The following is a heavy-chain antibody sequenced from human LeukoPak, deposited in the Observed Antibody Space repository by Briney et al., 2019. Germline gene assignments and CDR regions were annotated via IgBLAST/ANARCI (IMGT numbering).Heavy chain of an antibody. CDR2: IRYDGSNK. CDR3: AKTYNWNLRPNAFDI. J-gene: IGHJ3*02. D-gene: IGHD1-7*01. Sequence: PGGSLRLSCAASGFTFDDYGMHWVRQAPGKGLEWVAFIRYDGSNKYYADSVKGRFTISRDNSKNTLYLQMNSLRAEDTAVYYCAKTYNWNLRPNAFDIWGQGTMVTVSS. V-gene: IGHV3-30*02. CDR1: GFTFDDYG.